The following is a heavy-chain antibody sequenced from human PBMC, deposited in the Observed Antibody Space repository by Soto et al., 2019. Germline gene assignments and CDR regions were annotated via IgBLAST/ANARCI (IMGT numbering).Heavy chain of an antibody. CDR3: ANLIDGLSGWYNFFDS. CDR1: GGSFSGYY. J-gene: IGHJ4*02. CDR2: INHSGST. V-gene: IGHV4-34*01. D-gene: IGHD6-19*01. Sequence: SETLSLTCAVYGGSFSGYYWSWIRQPPGKGLEWIGEINHSGSTNYNPSLKSRVTISVDTSKNQFSLKLSSVTAEDTAVYYCANLIDGLSGWYNFFDSWGQGTLVTVSS.